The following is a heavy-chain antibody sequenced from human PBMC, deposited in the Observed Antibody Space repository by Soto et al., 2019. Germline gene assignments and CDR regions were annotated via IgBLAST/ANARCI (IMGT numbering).Heavy chain of an antibody. Sequence: QVQLVESGGGVVQPGRSLRLSCAASGFTFSSYGMHWVRQAPGKGLEWVAVIWYDGSNKYYADSVKGRFTISRDNSKNTLYLQMNSLRAEDTAVSYCARDWLELPHGGYYYGMDVWGQGTTVTVSS. CDR1: GFTFSSYG. J-gene: IGHJ6*02. CDR3: ARDWLELPHGGYYYGMDV. V-gene: IGHV3-33*01. CDR2: IWYDGSNK. D-gene: IGHD1-7*01.